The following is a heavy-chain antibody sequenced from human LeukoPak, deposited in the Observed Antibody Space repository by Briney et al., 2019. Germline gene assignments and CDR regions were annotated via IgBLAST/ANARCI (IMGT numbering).Heavy chain of an antibody. Sequence: ASVKVSCKASGYTFTNYYMHWVRQAPGQGLEWMGIIDPSGGSTTYAQKFQGRVTIIADKFTSTAYMEVSSLRSEDTAVYYCARDQKVGATPYFGMDVWGQGTTVTVSS. D-gene: IGHD1-26*01. CDR2: IDPSGGST. V-gene: IGHV1-46*01. CDR1: GYTFTNYY. CDR3: ARDQKVGATPYFGMDV. J-gene: IGHJ6*02.